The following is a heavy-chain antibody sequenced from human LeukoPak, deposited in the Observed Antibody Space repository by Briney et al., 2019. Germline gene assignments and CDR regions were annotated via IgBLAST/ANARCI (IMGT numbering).Heavy chain of an antibody. CDR2: IIPIFGTA. J-gene: IGHJ2*01. CDR1: GGTFSSYA. Sequence: SVKVSCKASGGTFSSYAISWVRQAPGQGLEWMGGIIPIFGTANYAQKFQGRVTITADESTSTAYMELSSLRSEDTAVYYCARDFFGVLGGYWYFDLWGRGTLVTVSS. CDR3: ARDFFGVLGGYWYFDL. D-gene: IGHD3-10*01. V-gene: IGHV1-69*13.